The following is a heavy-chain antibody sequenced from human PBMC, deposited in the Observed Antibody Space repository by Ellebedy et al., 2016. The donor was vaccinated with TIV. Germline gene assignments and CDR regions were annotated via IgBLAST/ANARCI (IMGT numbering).Heavy chain of an antibody. CDR3: ARDRIVGSSSPNYNGMDV. D-gene: IGHD1-26*01. CDR1: GYTFTSYY. CDR2: IDPSGGSP. J-gene: IGHJ6*02. Sequence: AASVKVSCKASGYTFTSYYMHWVRQAPGQGLEWMGVIDPSGGSPDYAQKFQGRVTMTRDTSTSTVYMELSSLRSDDTAVYYCARDRIVGSSSPNYNGMDVWGQGTTVTVSS. V-gene: IGHV1-46*01.